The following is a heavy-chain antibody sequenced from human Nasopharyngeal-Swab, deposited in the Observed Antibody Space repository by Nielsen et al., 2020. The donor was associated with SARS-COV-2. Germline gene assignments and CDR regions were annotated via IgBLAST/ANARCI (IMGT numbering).Heavy chain of an antibody. CDR1: GFSFSTYT. D-gene: IGHD3-22*01. Sequence: GESLKISCAASGFSFSTYTMNWVRQAPGKGLEWLPSISSDSGAKYHADSVKGRFTISRDNAKNSLYLEMNSLRAEDTAVYYCLRGDRRDYWGPGTLVSVSS. J-gene: IGHJ4*02. V-gene: IGHV3-21*01. CDR3: LRGDRRDY. CDR2: ISSDSGAK.